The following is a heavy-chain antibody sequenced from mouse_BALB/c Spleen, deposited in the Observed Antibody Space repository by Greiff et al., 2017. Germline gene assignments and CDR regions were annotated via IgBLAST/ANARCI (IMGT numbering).Heavy chain of an antibody. D-gene: IGHD1-1*01. V-gene: IGHV1S29*02. CDR1: GYTFTDYN. CDR3: ARPYGSRRFAY. CDR2: IYPYNGGT. Sequence: EVKLQESGPELVKPGASVKISCKASGYTFTDYNMHWVKQSHGKSLEWIGYIYPYNGGTGYNQKFKSKATLTVDNSSSTAYMELRSLTSEDSAVYYCARPYGSRRFAYWGQGTLVTVSA. J-gene: IGHJ3*01.